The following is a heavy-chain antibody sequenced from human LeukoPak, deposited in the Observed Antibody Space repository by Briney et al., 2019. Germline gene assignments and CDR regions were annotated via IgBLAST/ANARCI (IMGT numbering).Heavy chain of an antibody. CDR1: GGSISSGGYY. J-gene: IGHJ2*01. D-gene: IGHD4-23*01. V-gene: IGHV4-31*03. CDR3: ARETTVVTQRYFDL. Sequence: PSQTLSLTCTVSGGSISSGGYYWSWIRQHPGKGLEWIGYIYYSGSTYYNPSLKSRVTISVDTSKNQLSLKLSSVTAADTAVYYCARETTVVTQRYFDLWGRGTLVTVSS. CDR2: IYYSGST.